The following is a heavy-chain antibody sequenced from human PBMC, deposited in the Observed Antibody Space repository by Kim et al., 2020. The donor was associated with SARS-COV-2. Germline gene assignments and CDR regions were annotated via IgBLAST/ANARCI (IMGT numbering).Heavy chain of an antibody. Sequence: SETLSLTCAVSGGSISSSNWWSWVRQPPGKGLEWIGEIYHSGSTNYNPSPKSRVTISVDKSKNQFSLKLSPVTAADTAVYYCARDWLRTAAGAFDIWGQGTMVTVSS. CDR2: IYHSGST. J-gene: IGHJ3*02. V-gene: IGHV4-4*02. CDR3: ARDWLRTAAGAFDI. D-gene: IGHD6-13*01. CDR1: GGSISSSNW.